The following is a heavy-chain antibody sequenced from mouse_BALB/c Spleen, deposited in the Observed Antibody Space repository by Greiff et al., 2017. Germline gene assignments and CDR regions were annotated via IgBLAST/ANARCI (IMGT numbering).Heavy chain of an antibody. Sequence: VQLQQPGAELVMPGASVKMSCKASGYTFTDYWMHWVKQRPGQGLEWIGAIDTSDSYTSYNQKFKGKATLTVDESSSTAYMQLSSLTSEDSAVYYCARAYGNYMRYWGQGTTLTVSS. J-gene: IGHJ2*01. CDR2: IDTSDSYT. CDR1: GYTFTDYW. CDR3: ARAYGNYMRY. D-gene: IGHD2-10*02. V-gene: IGHV1-69*01.